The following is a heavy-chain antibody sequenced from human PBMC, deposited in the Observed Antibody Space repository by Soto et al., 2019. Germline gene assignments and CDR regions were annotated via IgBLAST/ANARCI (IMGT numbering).Heavy chain of an antibody. D-gene: IGHD3-3*01. CDR3: FFFQAEDGIRDVRPVSAFLMNRSSDL. V-gene: IGHV3-64D*08. Sequence: KGLEYVSAIISNGGSTYYADSVKGRFTISRDHSKSTLYLQMSSLRAEDTAVYLFFFFQAEDGIRDVRPVSAFLMNRSSDL. J-gene: IGHJ2*01. CDR2: IISNGGST.